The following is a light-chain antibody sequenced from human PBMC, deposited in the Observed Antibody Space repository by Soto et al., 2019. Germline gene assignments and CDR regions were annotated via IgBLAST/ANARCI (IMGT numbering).Light chain of an antibody. CDR2: GAS. Sequence: EIVRTQSPSTLSVSPGERATLSCRASQSVSSNLAWYQQQPGQAPRLLIYGASTRATGIPARFSGSGSGTEFTLTISSLLSEDFAVYYCQQYNIWPPLTFGQGTKVEIK. CDR3: QQYNIWPPLT. J-gene: IGKJ1*01. V-gene: IGKV3-15*01. CDR1: QSVSSN.